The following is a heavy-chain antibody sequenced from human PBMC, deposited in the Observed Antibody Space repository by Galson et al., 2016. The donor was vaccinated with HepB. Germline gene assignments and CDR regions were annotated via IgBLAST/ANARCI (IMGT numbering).Heavy chain of an antibody. J-gene: IGHJ6*02. CDR1: GFTFTNYG. Sequence: SLRLSCAVSGFTFTNYGMHWVRQAPGKGLEWVAVMSYDETNKYYADSVKGRFTISRDNSKNTLFLQMNSLRAEDAAVYYCARDLGPYYSGGSRYGMDVWGQGTTVTVSS. CDR3: ARDLGPYYSGGSRYGMDV. V-gene: IGHV3-30*03. CDR2: MSYDETNK. D-gene: IGHD2-15*01.